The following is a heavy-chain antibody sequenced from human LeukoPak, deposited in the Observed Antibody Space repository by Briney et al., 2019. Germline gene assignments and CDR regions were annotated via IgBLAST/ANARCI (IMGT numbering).Heavy chain of an antibody. J-gene: IGHJ4*02. Sequence: SVKVSCKASGGTFSSYAISWVRQAPGQGLEWMGGIIPIFGTANYAQKFQGRVTITADESTSTAYMELSSLRSEDTAVYYCARSRYYYDSSGYSPFDYWGQGTLVTVSS. CDR1: GGTFSSYA. CDR2: IIPIFGTA. CDR3: ARSRYYYDSSGYSPFDY. V-gene: IGHV1-69*13. D-gene: IGHD3-22*01.